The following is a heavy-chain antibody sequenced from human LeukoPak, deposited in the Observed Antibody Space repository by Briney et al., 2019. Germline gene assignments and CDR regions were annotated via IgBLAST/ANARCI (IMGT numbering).Heavy chain of an antibody. Sequence: SETLSLTCTVSGGSISSSNYYWGWIRQPPGKEPEWIRSIYYSGATYYNPSLESRVTISVDTSKNQFSLKLSSVTAADTAVYYCARHDYYERRAHAFNVWGQGTMVTVSS. CDR2: IYYSGAT. D-gene: IGHD3-22*01. CDR3: ARHDYYERRAHAFNV. CDR1: GGSISSSNYY. J-gene: IGHJ3*01. V-gene: IGHV4-39*01.